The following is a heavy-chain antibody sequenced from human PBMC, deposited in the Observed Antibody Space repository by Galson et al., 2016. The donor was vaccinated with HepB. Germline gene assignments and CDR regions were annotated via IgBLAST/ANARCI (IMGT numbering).Heavy chain of an antibody. CDR1: GFTFSSYW. D-gene: IGHD2-2*01. V-gene: IGHV3-7*01. CDR2: IKQDGSEK. J-gene: IGHJ3*02. CDR3: ARDLLHFVLVPAAGTFDI. Sequence: SLRLSCAASGFTFSSYWMSWVRQAPGKGLEWVANIKQDGSEKFYVDSVKGRFTISRDNAKNSLYLQLNSLRAEDTAVYYCARDLLHFVLVPAAGTFDIWGQGTMVTVSS.